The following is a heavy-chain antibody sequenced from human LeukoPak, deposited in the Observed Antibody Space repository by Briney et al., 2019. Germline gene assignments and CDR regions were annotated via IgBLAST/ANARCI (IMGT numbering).Heavy chain of an antibody. CDR2: IKQDGRDK. CDR3: GRSQWLPYAAIDV. D-gene: IGHD3-22*01. V-gene: IGHV3-7*02. Sequence: PGGSLRLSCAASGFTFTTYWMTWVRQAPGKGLEWVANIKQDGRDKDYVDSAQGRFTIPRDNTKSSVYLQMNSLRAEDTAVYYCGRSQWLPYAAIDVWGQGTLVTVSS. J-gene: IGHJ3*01. CDR1: GFTFTTYW.